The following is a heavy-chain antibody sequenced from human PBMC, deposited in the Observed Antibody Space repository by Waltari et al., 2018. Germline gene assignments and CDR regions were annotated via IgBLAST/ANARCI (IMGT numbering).Heavy chain of an antibody. D-gene: IGHD2-21*01. CDR2: INPSGGNT. J-gene: IGHJ6*02. V-gene: IGHV1-46*01. CDR1: EYTFTSSY. CDR3: ALDTGALWMDV. Sequence: QVQLVQSGAEVKKPGASVKISCKTSEYTFTSSYIHWVRQAPGQGLEWMGIINPSGGNTIYAQKFQGRVTMTRDTSTSTVYMELSSLRSEDTAVYYCALDTGALWMDVWGQGTTVTVSS.